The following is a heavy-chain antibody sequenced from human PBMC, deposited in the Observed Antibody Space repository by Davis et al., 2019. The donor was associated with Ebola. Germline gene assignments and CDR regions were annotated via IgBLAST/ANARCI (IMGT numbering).Heavy chain of an antibody. CDR1: GGSISGYY. CDR2: VNHSGGT. V-gene: IGHV4-34*01. D-gene: IGHD5-18*01. CDR3: ARGWLRGGMDV. J-gene: IGHJ6*02. Sequence: PGGSLRLSCDVYGGSISGYYCSWIRQPPGKGLEWIGEVNHSGGTAYDPSLKSRVTISVDTPKNQFTLQLTSVTPEDTALYYCARGWLRGGMDVWGEGTTVTV.